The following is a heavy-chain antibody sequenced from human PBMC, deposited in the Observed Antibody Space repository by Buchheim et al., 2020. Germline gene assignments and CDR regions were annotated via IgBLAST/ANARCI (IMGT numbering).Heavy chain of an antibody. Sequence: QVQLVESGGGVVQPGRSLRLSCAASGFTFSSYAMHWVRQAPGKGLEWVAVISYDGSNKYYAESVKGRFTISRENSKNTMYLQMNSLRAEDTAVYYCARDPGRYCSGGSCYDYWGQGTL. J-gene: IGHJ4*02. CDR1: GFTFSSYA. CDR2: ISYDGSNK. CDR3: ARDPGRYCSGGSCYDY. D-gene: IGHD2-15*01. V-gene: IGHV3-30-3*01.